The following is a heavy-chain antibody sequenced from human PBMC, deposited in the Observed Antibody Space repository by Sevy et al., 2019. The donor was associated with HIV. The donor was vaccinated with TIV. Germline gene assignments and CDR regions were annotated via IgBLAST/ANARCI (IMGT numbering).Heavy chain of an antibody. CDR1: GGSFSSYA. Sequence: APVKVSCKASGGSFSSYAFSWVRQAPGQGLEWMGEIIPLFGKTNYAQKFQGRVTITADESTTTAYMELSSLRSDDTAVYHCARGITGMFVGGYYFDYWGQGTLVTVSS. V-gene: IGHV1-69*13. J-gene: IGHJ4*02. CDR3: ARGITGMFVGGYYFDY. CDR2: IIPLFGKT. D-gene: IGHD2-15*01.